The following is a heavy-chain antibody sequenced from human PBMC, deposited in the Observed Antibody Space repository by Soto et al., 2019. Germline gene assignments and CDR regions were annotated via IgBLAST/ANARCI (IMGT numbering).Heavy chain of an antibody. Sequence: ASVKVSCKASGGTFSSFTLTWVRQAPGQGLEWLGRIVPTLEITNYARRFQGRLTITADKSTGTSYMELSSLRSDDTAVYYCANLDMITFGGIIGPNDEFDIWGQGTMVTVSS. CDR3: ANLDMITFGGIIGPNDEFDI. J-gene: IGHJ3*02. V-gene: IGHV1-69*02. CDR2: IVPTLEIT. CDR1: GGTFSSFT. D-gene: IGHD3-16*01.